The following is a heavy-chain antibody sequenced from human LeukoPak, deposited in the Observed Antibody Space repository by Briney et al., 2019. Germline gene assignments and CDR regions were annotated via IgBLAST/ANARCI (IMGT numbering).Heavy chain of an antibody. Sequence: GGSLRLSCAASGFTVSSNYMSWVRQAPGKGLEWVSVIYSDGNTYYADSVKGRFTISRDNSKNTVYLQMNSLRAEDTAVYYCARAYSSGASPSSDYWGQGTLVTVSS. CDR2: IYSDGNT. V-gene: IGHV3-66*01. D-gene: IGHD6-19*01. CDR3: ARAYSSGASPSSDY. CDR1: GFTVSSNY. J-gene: IGHJ4*02.